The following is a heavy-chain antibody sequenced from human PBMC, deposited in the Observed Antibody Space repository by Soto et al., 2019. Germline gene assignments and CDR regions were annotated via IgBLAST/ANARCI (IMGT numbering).Heavy chain of an antibody. CDR2: ISGSGDST. J-gene: IGHJ5*02. CDR1: GFTFSSYA. CDR3: AKEALTTVTNGWLDP. D-gene: IGHD4-4*01. Sequence: PGGSLRLSCAASGFTFSSYAMNWVRQAPGKGLEWVSVISGSGDSTYYADSVKGRFIISRDNSKNTLYLQMNSLRAEDTAVYYCAKEALTTVTNGWLDPWGQGTRVTVSS. V-gene: IGHV3-23*01.